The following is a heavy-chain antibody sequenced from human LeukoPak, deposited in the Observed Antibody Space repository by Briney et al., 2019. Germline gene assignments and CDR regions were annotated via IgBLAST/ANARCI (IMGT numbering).Heavy chain of an antibody. Sequence: PMASVNVSCKASGYTFTSYGISWVRQAPGQGLEWMGWISAYNGNTNYAQKLQGRVTMTTDTSTSTAYMELRSLRSDDTAVYYCARDFPYYDFWSGYYPLDYWGQGTLVTVSS. V-gene: IGHV1-18*01. J-gene: IGHJ4*02. CDR1: GYTFTSYG. CDR3: ARDFPYYDFWSGYYPLDY. D-gene: IGHD3-3*01. CDR2: ISAYNGNT.